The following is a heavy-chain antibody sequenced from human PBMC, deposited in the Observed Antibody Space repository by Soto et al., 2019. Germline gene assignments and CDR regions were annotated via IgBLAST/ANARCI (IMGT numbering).Heavy chain of an antibody. CDR3: ARDSPPYASGGY. V-gene: IGHV1-69*08. J-gene: IGHJ4*02. D-gene: IGHD3-10*01. Sequence: QVQLVQSGAEVKKPGSSVKVSCKASGGTFSSYTISWVRQAPGQGLEWMGRIIPILGIANYAQKFQGRVTITADKSTSTAYMELSSLRSEDTAVNYCARDSPPYASGGYGGQGTLVTVSS. CDR1: GGTFSSYT. CDR2: IIPILGIA.